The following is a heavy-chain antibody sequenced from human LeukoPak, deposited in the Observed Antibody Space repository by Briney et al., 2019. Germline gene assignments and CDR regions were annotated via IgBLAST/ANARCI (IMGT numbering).Heavy chain of an antibody. V-gene: IGHV4-59*12. CDR1: GGSISSYY. CDR3: ARDRGVIVATGYFDY. CDR2: IYYSGST. Sequence: SETLSLTCTVSGGSISSYYWSWIRQPPGKGLEWIGYIYYSGSTNYNPSLKSRVTISVDTSKNQFSLKLSSVTAADTAVYYCARDRGVIVATGYFDYWGQGTLVTVSS. J-gene: IGHJ4*02. D-gene: IGHD5-12*01.